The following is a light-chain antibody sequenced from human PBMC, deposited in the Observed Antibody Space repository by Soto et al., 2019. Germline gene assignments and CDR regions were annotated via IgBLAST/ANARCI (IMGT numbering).Light chain of an antibody. CDR3: QQSYSTLYT. CDR1: QTISSF. V-gene: IGKV1-39*01. CDR2: ATS. J-gene: IGKJ2*01. Sequence: DIQMTQSPSFLSASLGDRVTITCRASQTISSFLYWYQQRPGKAPKLLIYATSNLHSGVPSRFSGAGSGPDFTLTINSLQPEHFGTYYCQQSYSTLYTFGQGIKVDI.